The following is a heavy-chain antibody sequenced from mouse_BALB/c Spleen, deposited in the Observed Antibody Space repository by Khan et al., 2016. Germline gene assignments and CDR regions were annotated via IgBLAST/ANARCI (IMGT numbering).Heavy chain of an antibody. V-gene: IGHV3-1*02. D-gene: IGHD2-2*01. CDR2: IHYSGTT. CDR1: GYSITSGYS. Sequence: EVELVESGPDLVKPSQSLSLTCTVTGYSITSGYSWHWIRHFPGNKLEWMAYIHYSGTTYYNPYLKSRISITRDTSKNQIFLQVHSVTTQDPATYYSACWFLAWCAYWGQGALVTVSA. J-gene: IGHJ3*01. CDR3: ACWFLAWCAY.